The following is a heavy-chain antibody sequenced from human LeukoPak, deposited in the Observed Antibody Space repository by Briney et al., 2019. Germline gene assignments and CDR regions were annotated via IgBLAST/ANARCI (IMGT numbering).Heavy chain of an antibody. CDR1: GGSISSHY. V-gene: IGHV4-59*11. J-gene: IGHJ4*02. CDR3: ARDRVGFDY. Sequence: PSETLSLTCTVSGGSISSHYWSWIRQPPGKGLEWIGYIYYSGSTNHNPSLKSRVTISVDTSKNQFSLKLSSVTAADTAVYYCARDRVGFDYWGQGTLVTVSS. CDR2: IYYSGST. D-gene: IGHD1-26*01.